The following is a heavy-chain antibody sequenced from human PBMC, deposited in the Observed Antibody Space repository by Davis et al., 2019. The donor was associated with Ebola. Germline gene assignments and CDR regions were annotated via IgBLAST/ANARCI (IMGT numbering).Heavy chain of an antibody. CDR2: INPHNGNT. V-gene: IGHV1-18*04. CDR3: ARAQFPTTSDH. CDR1: GYTFTSFG. J-gene: IGHJ4*02. D-gene: IGHD1-1*01. Sequence: ASVKVSCKASGYTFTSFGITWVRQAPGQGLEWMGWINPHNGNTNYAQSVQGRVTMTTDTSTTTAYMEVGSLRSDDTAVYYCARAQFPTTSDHWGQGTLVTVSS.